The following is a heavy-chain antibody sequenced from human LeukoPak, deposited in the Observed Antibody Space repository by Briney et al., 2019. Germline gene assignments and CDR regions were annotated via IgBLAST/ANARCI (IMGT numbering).Heavy chain of an antibody. CDR3: ARRLLWFGGVDY. CDR1: GGSISSNNW. CDR2: THYSGST. V-gene: IGHV4-4*02. Sequence: PSETLSLTCAVSGGSISSNNWWNWVRQPPGKGLEWIGYTHYSGSTNYNLSLKSRVTISVDTSKNQFSLKLSSVTAADTAVYYCARRLLWFGGVDYWGQGTLVTVSS. J-gene: IGHJ4*02. D-gene: IGHD3-10*01.